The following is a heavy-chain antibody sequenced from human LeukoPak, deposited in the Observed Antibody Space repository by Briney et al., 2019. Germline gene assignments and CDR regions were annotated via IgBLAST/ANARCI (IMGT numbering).Heavy chain of an antibody. V-gene: IGHV4-39*07. CDR3: ARGRGLFGAGKALYYYMDV. Sequence: PSETLSLTCTVSGGSMTNNTFYWGWIRQPPGKGLEWIGSIYHTGPTYYNPSLKSRVTISVDTSKNQFSLKLSSVTAADTAVYYCARGRGLFGAGKALYYYMDVWGKGTTVTVSS. CDR1: GGSMTNNTFY. D-gene: IGHD3-3*01. J-gene: IGHJ6*03. CDR2: IYHTGPT.